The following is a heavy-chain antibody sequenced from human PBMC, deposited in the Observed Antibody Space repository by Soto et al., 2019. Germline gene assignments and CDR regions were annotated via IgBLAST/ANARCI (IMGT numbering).Heavy chain of an antibody. CDR2: IYYSGST. J-gene: IGHJ5*02. CDR3: ARWGIAAAGRRDWFDP. V-gene: IGHV4-39*01. Sequence: SETLSLTCTVSGGSISSSSYYWGWIRQPPGKGLEWIGSIYYSGSTYYNPSLKSRVTISVDTSKNQFSLKLSSVTAADTAVYYCARWGIAAAGRRDWFDPWGQGTLVTVSS. CDR1: GGSISSSSYY. D-gene: IGHD6-13*01.